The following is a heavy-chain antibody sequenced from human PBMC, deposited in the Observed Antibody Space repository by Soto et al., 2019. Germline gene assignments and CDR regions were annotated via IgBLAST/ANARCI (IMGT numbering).Heavy chain of an antibody. Sequence: ASVKVSCKASGYTFTSYYINWVRQATGQGLEWMGWMNPNSGNTGYAQKFQGRVTMTRNTSISTAYMELSSLRSEDTAVYYCARGQIADYGDQYYGMDVWGQGTTVTVS. D-gene: IGHD4-17*01. V-gene: IGHV1-8*01. CDR2: MNPNSGNT. CDR3: ARGQIADYGDQYYGMDV. J-gene: IGHJ6*02. CDR1: GYTFTSYY.